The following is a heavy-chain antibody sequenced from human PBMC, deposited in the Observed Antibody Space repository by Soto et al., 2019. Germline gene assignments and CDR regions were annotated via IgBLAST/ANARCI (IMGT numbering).Heavy chain of an antibody. V-gene: IGHV3-30*18. CDR2: ISYDGSNK. CDR1: GFTFSDYG. Sequence: QVQLVESGGGVVQPGRSLRLSCAASGFTFSDYGMHWVRQAPGKGLEWVAIISYDGSNKYYADSVKGRITFSRDNSKKTLYLQVNTLRPEDTAVYYCAQSLRTAGTADHHFDYWGQGILVTVSS. D-gene: IGHD6-13*01. J-gene: IGHJ4*02. CDR3: AQSLRTAGTADHHFDY.